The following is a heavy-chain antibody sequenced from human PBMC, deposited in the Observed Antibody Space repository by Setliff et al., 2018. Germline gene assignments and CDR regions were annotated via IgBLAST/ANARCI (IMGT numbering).Heavy chain of an antibody. CDR3: ARDLGNWFDP. J-gene: IGHJ5*01. Sequence: PGGSLRLSCTASGFTFRKHALAWVRQAPGKGLEWISYISNGDSTYYTDSVKGRFTISRDNSKNTVYLQMNNLRADDTAIYYCARDLGNWFDPWGQGTLVTVSS. CDR1: GFTFRKHA. CDR2: ISNGDST. V-gene: IGHV3-23*01. D-gene: IGHD3-16*01.